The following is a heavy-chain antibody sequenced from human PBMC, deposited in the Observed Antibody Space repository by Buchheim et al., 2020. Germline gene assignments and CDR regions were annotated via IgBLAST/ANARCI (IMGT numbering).Heavy chain of an antibody. J-gene: IGHJ4*02. CDR1: GGSISSSSYY. Sequence: QLQLQESGPGLVKPSETLSLTCTVSGGSISSSSYYWGWIRQPPGKGLEWIGSIYYSGSTYYNPSLKSRVTISVDTSKNQFSLKLSSVTAADTAVYYCARLGKPGPGSIAVAGFDYWGQGTL. D-gene: IGHD6-19*01. CDR2: IYYSGST. V-gene: IGHV4-39*01. CDR3: ARLGKPGPGSIAVAGFDY.